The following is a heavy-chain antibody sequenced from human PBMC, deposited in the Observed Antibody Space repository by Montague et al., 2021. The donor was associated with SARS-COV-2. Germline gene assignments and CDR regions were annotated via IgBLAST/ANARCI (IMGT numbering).Heavy chain of an antibody. CDR1: GGSFSGYY. CDR3: ARVRYYGSGTSLGMDV. Sequence: SETLSLTCAVYGGSFSGYYWSWIRQPPGKGLEWIGEINHSGSTNYNPSLKSRVTISVDTSKNQFSLKLSSVTAADTAVYYCARVRYYGSGTSLGMDVWGQGTTVTXSS. CDR2: INHSGST. V-gene: IGHV4-34*01. D-gene: IGHD3-10*01. J-gene: IGHJ6*02.